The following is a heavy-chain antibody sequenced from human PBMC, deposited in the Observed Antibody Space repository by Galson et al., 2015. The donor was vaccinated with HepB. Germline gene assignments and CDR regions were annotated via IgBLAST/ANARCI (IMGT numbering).Heavy chain of an antibody. V-gene: IGHV2-5*02. CDR3: AHGSYCSSTSCYFIRWSPNHPITFDP. CDR1: GFSLSTSGVG. Sequence: PALVKPTQTLTLTCTFPGFSLSTSGVGVGWIRQPPGKALEWLALIYWDDDKRYSPSLKSRLTITKDTSKNQVVLTMTNMDPVDTATYYCAHGSYCSSTSCYFIRWSPNHPITFDPWGQGTLVTVSS. D-gene: IGHD2-2*01. CDR2: IYWDDDK. J-gene: IGHJ5*02.